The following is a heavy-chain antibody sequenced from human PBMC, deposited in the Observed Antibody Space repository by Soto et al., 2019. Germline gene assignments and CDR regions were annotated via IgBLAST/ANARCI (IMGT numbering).Heavy chain of an antibody. V-gene: IGHV4-31*03. D-gene: IGHD2-2*01. CDR3: ARVVPIVVVPAAMSFGRSGHMDV. CDR1: GGSISSGGYY. J-gene: IGHJ6*03. CDR2: IYHSGST. Sequence: SSETLSLTCTVSGGSISSGGYYWSWIRQHPGKGLEWIGYIYHSGSTNYNPSLKSRVTISVDTSKNQFSLKLSSVTAADTAVYYCARVVPIVVVPAAMSFGRSGHMDVWGKGTTVTVSS.